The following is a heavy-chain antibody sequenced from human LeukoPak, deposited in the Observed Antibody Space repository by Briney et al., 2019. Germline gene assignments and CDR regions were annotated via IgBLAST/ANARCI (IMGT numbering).Heavy chain of an antibody. CDR3: AKASSGKAQYYFDY. D-gene: IGHD3-10*01. CDR2: ISYDGSNK. CDR1: GFTFSDYY. J-gene: IGHJ4*02. Sequence: GGSLRLSCAASGFTFSDYYMSWIRQAPGKGLEWVAVISYDGSNKYYADSVKGRFTISRDNSKNTLYLQMNSLRAEDTAVYYCAKASSGKAQYYFDYWGQGTLVTVSS. V-gene: IGHV3-30*18.